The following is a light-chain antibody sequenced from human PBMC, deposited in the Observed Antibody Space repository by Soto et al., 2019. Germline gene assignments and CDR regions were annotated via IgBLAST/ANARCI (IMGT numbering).Light chain of an antibody. Sequence: DIQMTLSLSILSSSVGDRVTITCRASQSIRSWLACYQQKPGEAPKLLIYDAYSLESGVPSRFSGRRSGTEFTLTITSLQPDDFATYYCQQYNSYPWTFGQGTKVDIK. J-gene: IGKJ1*01. V-gene: IGKV1-5*01. CDR2: DAY. CDR3: QQYNSYPWT. CDR1: QSIRSW.